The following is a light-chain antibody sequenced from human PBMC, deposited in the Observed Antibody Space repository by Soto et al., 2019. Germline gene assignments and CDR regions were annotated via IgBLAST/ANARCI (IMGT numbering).Light chain of an antibody. CDR2: GAS. V-gene: IGKV3-20*01. CDR1: QSIGSNT. CDR3: QQYGSSPPMYT. J-gene: IGKJ2*01. Sequence: EIVLTQSPGTLSLSPGDRATLSCRASQSIGSNTLAWYQQKPGQAPRLLIYGASSRATGIPDRFSGSGSGTDFTLTISRLEPEDFAVYFCQQYGSSPPMYTFGQGTKLEIK.